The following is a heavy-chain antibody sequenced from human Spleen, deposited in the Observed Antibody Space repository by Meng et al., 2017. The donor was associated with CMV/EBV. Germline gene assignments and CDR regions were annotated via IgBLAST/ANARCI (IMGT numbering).Heavy chain of an antibody. D-gene: IGHD1-26*01. Sequence: SGDSISNNIYYWAFIRQPPGKGLEWIGSILYDGSSYYNPSLKTRLTISIDMPKNQFSLKVTSVTAADSALYYCATMDRFRGSCIDFWGQGALVTVSS. CDR1: GDSISNNIYY. J-gene: IGHJ4*02. CDR3: ATMDRFRGSCIDF. V-gene: IGHV4-39*01. CDR2: ILYDGSS.